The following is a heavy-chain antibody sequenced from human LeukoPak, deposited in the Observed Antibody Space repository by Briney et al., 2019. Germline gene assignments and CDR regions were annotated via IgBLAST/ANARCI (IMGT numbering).Heavy chain of an antibody. Sequence: PGGSLRLSCAASGFTFSSYAMHWVRQAPGKGLEWVAVISYDGSNKYYADSVKGRFTISRDNSKNTLYLQMNSLRAEDTAVYYCARAMQWLDEVAAPLDYWGQGTLVTVSS. CDR2: ISYDGSNK. V-gene: IGHV3-30-3*01. CDR3: ARAMQWLDEVAAPLDY. D-gene: IGHD6-19*01. J-gene: IGHJ4*02. CDR1: GFTFSSYA.